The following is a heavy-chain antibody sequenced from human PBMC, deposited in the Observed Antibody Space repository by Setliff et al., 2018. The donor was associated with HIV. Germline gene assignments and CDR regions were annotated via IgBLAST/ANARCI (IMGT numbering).Heavy chain of an antibody. D-gene: IGHD3-3*01. CDR1: GVSISDYY. V-gene: IGHV4-59*13. CDR3: ARDRVHNPCYKFWSGPTNNYYYMDV. J-gene: IGHJ6*03. Sequence: PSETLSLTCPVSGVSISDYYWSWIRQPPGKGLEWIGYIYFSGSTNYNPSLKSRVTMSLDTSKSQFSLKLHSVTAADTAVYYCARDRVHNPCYKFWSGPTNNYYYMDVWGKGTTVTVSS. CDR2: IYFSGST.